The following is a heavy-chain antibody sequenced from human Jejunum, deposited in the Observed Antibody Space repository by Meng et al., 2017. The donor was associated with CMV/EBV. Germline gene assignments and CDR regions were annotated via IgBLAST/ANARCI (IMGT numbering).Heavy chain of an antibody. J-gene: IGHJ5*02. CDR3: ARDIDH. CDR2: ISSSSRYI. Sequence: VDLGGGLVKPGGSLRLSCIGSGFTFSSYNMNWVRQAPGKGLEWVSSISSSSRYINYADSVKGRFTISRDNAKNSLYLQMNSLRVEDTAIYYCARDIDHWGQGTLVTVSS. V-gene: IGHV3-21*01. CDR1: GFTFSSYN.